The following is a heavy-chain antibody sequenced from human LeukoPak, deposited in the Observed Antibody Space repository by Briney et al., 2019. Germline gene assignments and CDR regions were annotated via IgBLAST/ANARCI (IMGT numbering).Heavy chain of an antibody. CDR3: ARGRPSSDGYNSY. Sequence: PGGTLRLSCAASGFTFSSYAMHWVRQAPGKGLEWVAVISYDGSNKYYADSVKGRFTISRDNSKNTLYLQMNSLRAEDTAVYYCARGRPSSDGYNSYWGQGTLVTVSS. CDR1: GFTFSSYA. CDR2: ISYDGSNK. V-gene: IGHV3-30*04. D-gene: IGHD5-24*01. J-gene: IGHJ4*02.